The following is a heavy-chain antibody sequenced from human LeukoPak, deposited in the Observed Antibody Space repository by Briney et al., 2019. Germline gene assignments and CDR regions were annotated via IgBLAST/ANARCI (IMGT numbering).Heavy chain of an antibody. V-gene: IGHV3-7*01. J-gene: IGHJ4*02. Sequence: RGSLRLSCAASGFTFSSYWMSWVRQVPGKGLEWVANIKQDGSEKYYVDSVKGRFTISRDNAKNSLYLQMNSLRAEDTAVYYCARWIVATTFDYWGQGTLVTVSS. CDR3: ARWIVATTFDY. CDR1: GFTFSSYW. CDR2: IKQDGSEK. D-gene: IGHD5-12*01.